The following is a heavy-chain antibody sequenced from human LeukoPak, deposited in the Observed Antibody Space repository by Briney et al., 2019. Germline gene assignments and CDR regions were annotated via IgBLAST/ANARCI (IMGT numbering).Heavy chain of an antibody. Sequence: PGGSLRLSCAASGFTFSSYWMSWVRQAPGKGLEWVANIKQDGSEKYYVDSVKGRFTISRDNSKNTLYLQMNSLRAEDTAMYYCAKDDEREGATGPNYWGQGTLVTVSS. J-gene: IGHJ4*02. CDR2: IKQDGSEK. CDR1: GFTFSSYW. D-gene: IGHD1-26*01. V-gene: IGHV3-7*01. CDR3: AKDDEREGATGPNY.